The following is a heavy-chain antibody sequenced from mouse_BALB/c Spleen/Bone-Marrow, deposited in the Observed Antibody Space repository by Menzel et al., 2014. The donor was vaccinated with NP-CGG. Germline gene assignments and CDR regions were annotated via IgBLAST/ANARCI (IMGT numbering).Heavy chain of an antibody. CDR2: INPSNGGT. V-gene: IGHV1S81*02. Sequence: QVQLKESGAELVKPGASPVKLSCQASGYTFTSYYMYWVKQRPGQGLEWIGEINPSNGGTNFNEKFKSKATLTVDKSSSTAYMQLSSLTSEDSAVYYCTRSYYGNYFDVWGAGTTVTVSS. CDR1: GYTFTSYY. CDR3: TRSYYGNYFDV. J-gene: IGHJ1*01. D-gene: IGHD2-1*01.